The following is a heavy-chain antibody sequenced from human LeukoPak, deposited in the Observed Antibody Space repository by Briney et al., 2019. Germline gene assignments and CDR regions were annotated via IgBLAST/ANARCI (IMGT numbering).Heavy chain of an antibody. CDR3: ARGKWELLSHYWCFDL. J-gene: IGHJ2*01. D-gene: IGHD1-26*01. Sequence: SQTLSLTCAISGDIVSSNSAAWNWIRQSPSRGLEWLGRTYYRSKWYNDYAVSVESRITINPDTSKNQFSLQLNSVTPEDTAVYYCARGKWELLSHYWCFDLWGRGTLVTVSS. CDR1: GDIVSSNSAA. CDR2: TYYRSKWYN. V-gene: IGHV6-1*01.